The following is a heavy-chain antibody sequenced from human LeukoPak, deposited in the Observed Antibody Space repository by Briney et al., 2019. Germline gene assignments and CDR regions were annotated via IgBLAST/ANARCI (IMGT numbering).Heavy chain of an antibody. CDR2: IYTSGST. CDR1: GGSISSYY. D-gene: IGHD3-3*01. V-gene: IGHV4-4*07. CDR3: AREGTFWSGYETFRTSPAFDI. Sequence: SETLSLTCAVSGGSISSYYWSWIRQPAGKGLEWIGRIYTSGSTNYNPSLKSRVTMSVDTSKNQFSLKLSSVTAADTAVYYCAREGTFWSGYETFRTSPAFDIWGQGTMVTVSS. J-gene: IGHJ3*02.